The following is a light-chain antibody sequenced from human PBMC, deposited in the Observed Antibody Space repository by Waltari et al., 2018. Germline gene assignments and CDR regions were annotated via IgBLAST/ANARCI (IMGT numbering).Light chain of an antibody. CDR1: QHINRN. J-gene: IGKJ1*01. CDR2: SAS. Sequence: DIQMTQSPSSLSASVGDRVIITCRASQHINRNLNWYQQKPGKVPKLLIYSASSLQTGVPSRFSGSGSGTDFTLTISSLQPEDFAAYSCQQNYSSPWTFGQGTKVEIK. CDR3: QQNYSSPWT. V-gene: IGKV1-39*01.